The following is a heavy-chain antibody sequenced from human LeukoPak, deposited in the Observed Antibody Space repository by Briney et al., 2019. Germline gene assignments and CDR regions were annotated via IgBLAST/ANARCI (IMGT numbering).Heavy chain of an antibody. J-gene: IGHJ4*02. CDR3: ARTQKSSSGYYFFDY. CDR2: ISSSSSYI. Sequence: GGSLRLSCAASGFTFSSYSMNWVRQAPGKGLEWVSPISSSSSYIYYADSVKGRFTISRDNAKNSLYLQMNSLRAEDTAVYYCARTQKSSSGYYFFDYWGQGTLVTVSS. D-gene: IGHD3-22*01. V-gene: IGHV3-21*01. CDR1: GFTFSSYS.